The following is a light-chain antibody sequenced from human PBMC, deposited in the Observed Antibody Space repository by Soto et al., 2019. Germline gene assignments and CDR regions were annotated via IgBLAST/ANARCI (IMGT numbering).Light chain of an antibody. CDR3: QQYVTSPWA. J-gene: IGKJ1*01. CDR1: QSVSSSF. V-gene: IGKV3-20*01. CDR2: GAS. Sequence: EIVLTQSPGTLSLFPGERATLSCRASQSVSSSFLAWYQQKPGQAPRLLIYGASNRATGIPDRFSGSGSGTDFTLTISRLEPEDFAVYYCQQYVTSPWALGQGTKVDIK.